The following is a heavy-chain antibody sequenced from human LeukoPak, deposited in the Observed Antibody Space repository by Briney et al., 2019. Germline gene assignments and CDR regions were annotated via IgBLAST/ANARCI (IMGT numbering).Heavy chain of an antibody. D-gene: IGHD2-21*01. CDR2: ISAYKGNT. V-gene: IGHV1-18*04. Sequence: ASVKVSCKASGYDFTSYGISWVRQAPGQGLEWMGWISAYKGNTNYVQKLQGRVTMTTDTSTSTVYMELRSLRSDDTAVYYCARNSGDGYGGWFDPWGQGTLVTVSS. CDR3: ARNSGDGYGGWFDP. J-gene: IGHJ5*02. CDR1: GYDFTSYG.